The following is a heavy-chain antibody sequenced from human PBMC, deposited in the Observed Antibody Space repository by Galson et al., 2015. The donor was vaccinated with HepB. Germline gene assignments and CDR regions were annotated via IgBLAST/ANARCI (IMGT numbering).Heavy chain of an antibody. V-gene: IGHV3-30*18. CDR3: AKDYYDSSSYSYMSFFDY. CDR1: KFTFKNYA. D-gene: IGHD3-22*01. J-gene: IGHJ4*02. Sequence: SLRLSCAASKFTFKNYAMHWVRQAPGKGLEWVSFISYDGSEQFYADSVKGRFTSSRDNSRDTLYLQMSSLGDEDTAVYYCAKDYYDSSSYSYMSFFDYWGQGTLVTVSS. CDR2: ISYDGSEQ.